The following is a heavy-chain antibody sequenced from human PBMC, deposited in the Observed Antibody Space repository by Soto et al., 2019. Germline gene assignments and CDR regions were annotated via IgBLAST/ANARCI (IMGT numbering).Heavy chain of an antibody. V-gene: IGHV1-8*01. D-gene: IGHD1-1*01. J-gene: IGHJ6*02. Sequence: QVQLVQSGAEVKQPGASVKVSCEASGYTFTSYDINWVRQATGQGLEWMGWMNPNSGNTGYAQKFQGRVTMTRNTSISTAYMELSSLRSEDTAVYYCAIERTGTTSMDVWGQGTTVTVSS. CDR1: GYTFTSYD. CDR2: MNPNSGNT. CDR3: AIERTGTTSMDV.